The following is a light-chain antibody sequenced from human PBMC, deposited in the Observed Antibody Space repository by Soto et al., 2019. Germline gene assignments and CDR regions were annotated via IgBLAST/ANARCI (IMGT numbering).Light chain of an antibody. Sequence: EVVLTQSPVTLSLSPGERATLSCRASQSISGSLAWYQQNPGHAPRLVIYGSSKRATGIPARFSGSGSGTDFTLTISSLEPEDFAVYYCHQRDGWLRTFCQGTQGEIK. J-gene: IGKJ1*01. CDR2: GSS. CDR3: HQRDGWLRT. CDR1: QSISGS. V-gene: IGKV3-11*01.